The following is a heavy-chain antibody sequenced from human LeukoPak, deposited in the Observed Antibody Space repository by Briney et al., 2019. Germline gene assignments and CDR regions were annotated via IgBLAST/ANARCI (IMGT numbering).Heavy chain of an antibody. CDR2: IYTSGST. J-gene: IGHJ5*02. V-gene: IGHV4-4*07. Sequence: SETLSLTCTVSGGSISGYYWSWIRQPAGKGLEWIGRIYTSGSTNYNPSLKSRVTMSVDTSKNQFSLKLSSVTAADTAVYYCARDQMGGDGPKRWNWFDPWGQGTLVTVSS. CDR1: GGSISGYY. D-gene: IGHD5-24*01. CDR3: ARDQMGGDGPKRWNWFDP.